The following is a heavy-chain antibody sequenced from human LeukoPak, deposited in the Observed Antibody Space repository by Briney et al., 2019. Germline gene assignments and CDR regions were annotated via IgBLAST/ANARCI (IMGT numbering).Heavy chain of an antibody. D-gene: IGHD6-13*01. CDR2: INHSGST. CDR3: ARRGYSSSWYVWFDP. J-gene: IGHJ5*02. Sequence: SETLSLTCAVYGGSFSGYYWSWIRQPPGKGLEWIGEINHSGSTNYNPSLKSRVTISVDTSKNQFSLKLSSVTAADTAVYYCARRGYSSSWYVWFDPWGQGTLVTVSS. CDR1: GGSFSGYY. V-gene: IGHV4-34*01.